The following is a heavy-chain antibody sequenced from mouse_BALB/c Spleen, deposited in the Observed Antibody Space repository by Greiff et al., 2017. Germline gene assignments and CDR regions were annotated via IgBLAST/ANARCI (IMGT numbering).Heavy chain of an antibody. J-gene: IGHJ3*01. V-gene: IGHV3-2*02. CDR3: ARSYDGYYGAY. CDR1: GYSITSDYA. Sequence: VQLKESGPGLVKPSQSLSLTCTVTGYSITSDYAWNWIRQFPGNKLEWMGYISYSGSTSYNPSLKSRISITRDTSKNQFFLQLNSVTTEDTATYYCARSYDGYYGAYWGQGTLVTVSA. D-gene: IGHD2-3*01. CDR2: ISYSGST.